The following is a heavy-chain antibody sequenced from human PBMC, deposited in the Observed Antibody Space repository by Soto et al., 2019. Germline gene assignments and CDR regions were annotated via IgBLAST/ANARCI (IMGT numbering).Heavy chain of an antibody. D-gene: IGHD6-19*01. J-gene: IGHJ3*02. V-gene: IGHV4-59*01. CDR3: ARQQWLVLNAFDI. CDR2: IYYSGST. CDR1: GGSISSYY. Sequence: SETLSITCTVSGGSISSYYWSWIRQPPGKGLERIGYIYYSGSTNYNPSLKSRVTISVDTSKNQFSLKLSSVTAADTAVYYCARQQWLVLNAFDIWGQGTMVTVSS.